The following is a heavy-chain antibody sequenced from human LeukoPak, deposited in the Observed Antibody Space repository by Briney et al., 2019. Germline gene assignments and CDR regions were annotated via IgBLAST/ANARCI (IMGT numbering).Heavy chain of an antibody. J-gene: IGHJ6*02. D-gene: IGHD2-2*01. V-gene: IGHV4-59*08. CDR3: ARSPYCSSTSSPAAYYYYYGMDV. Sequence: PSETLSLTCTVSGGSISSYYWSWIRQPPGKGLEWIGYIYYSGSTNYNPSLKSRVTISVDTSKNQFSLKLSSVTAADTAVYYCARSPYCSSTSSPAAYYYYYGMDVWGQGTTVTVSS. CDR2: IYYSGST. CDR1: GGSISSYY.